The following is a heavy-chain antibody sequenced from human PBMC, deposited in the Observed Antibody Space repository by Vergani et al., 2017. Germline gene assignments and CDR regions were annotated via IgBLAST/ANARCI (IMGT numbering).Heavy chain of an antibody. CDR2: IRSKANSYAT. D-gene: IGHD6-13*01. Sequence: VQLVESGGGLVKPGGSLRLSCAASGFTFSDYYMSWIRQAPGKGLEWVGRIRSKANSYATAYAASVKGRFTISRDDSKNTAYLQMNSLKTEDTAVYYCTSISSSWYLGWGQGTLVTVSS. V-gene: IGHV3-73*01. CDR3: TSISSSWYLG. CDR1: GFTFSDYY. J-gene: IGHJ4*02.